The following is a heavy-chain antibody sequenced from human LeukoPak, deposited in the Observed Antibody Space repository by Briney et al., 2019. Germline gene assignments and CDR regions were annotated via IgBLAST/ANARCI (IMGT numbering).Heavy chain of an antibody. D-gene: IGHD6-13*01. CDR3: VKDRGSTWVLVSFDS. Sequence: PGGSLRLSCAASGFAFSTYGMHWARQAPGKGLEWVALIWYDGSVRNYADSVKGRFTISRDNSKNTLYLEMNSLRAEDTALYYCVKDRGSTWVLVSFDSWGQGTPVTVSS. CDR1: GFAFSTYG. CDR2: IWYDGSVR. J-gene: IGHJ4*02. V-gene: IGHV3-33*06.